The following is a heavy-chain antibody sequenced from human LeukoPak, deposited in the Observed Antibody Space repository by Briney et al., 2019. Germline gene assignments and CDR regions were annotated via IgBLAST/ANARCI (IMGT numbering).Heavy chain of an antibody. J-gene: IGHJ4*02. V-gene: IGHV4-4*07. CDR3: ASYSNYYFEY. CDR1: GDSVSDYP. Sequence: SDTLSLTCTVSGDSVSDYPWSWLRQPAGKGLEWIGRIYSNGNTNYNPSLKSRVTVSVDTSKNQLSLTLTSVTAADTAVYYCASYSNYYFEYWGQGTLVTVSS. D-gene: IGHD4-11*01. CDR2: IYSNGNT.